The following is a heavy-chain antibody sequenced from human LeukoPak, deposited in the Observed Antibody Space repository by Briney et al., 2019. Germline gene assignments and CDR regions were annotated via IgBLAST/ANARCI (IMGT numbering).Heavy chain of an antibody. V-gene: IGHV3-7*03. J-gene: IGHJ4*02. CDR1: GFTFSSHW. Sequence: GGSLRLSCVDSGFTFSSHWMSWVRQAPGKGLEWVANINQGEGEKYYVDSVKGRFTISRDNAKKSLFLQMNSLRAEDTAVYYCARGRFIAGTTAYYFDYWGQGTLVTVSS. CDR3: ARGRFIAGTTAYYFDY. D-gene: IGHD1-26*01. CDR2: INQGEGEK.